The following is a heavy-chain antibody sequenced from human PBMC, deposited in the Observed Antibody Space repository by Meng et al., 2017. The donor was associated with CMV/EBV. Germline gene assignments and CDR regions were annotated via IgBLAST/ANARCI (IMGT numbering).Heavy chain of an antibody. J-gene: IGHJ6*02. D-gene: IGHD3-3*01. Sequence: SVKVSCKASGGTFSSYAISWVRQAPGQGLEWMGGIIPIFGTANYAQKFQGRVTITTDESTSTAYMELSSLRSEDTAVYYCARGYDFWSGPTRTYYYYGMDVWGQWTTVTVSS. CDR3: ARGYDFWSGPTRTYYYYGMDV. CDR2: IIPIFGTA. CDR1: GGTFSSYA. V-gene: IGHV1-69*05.